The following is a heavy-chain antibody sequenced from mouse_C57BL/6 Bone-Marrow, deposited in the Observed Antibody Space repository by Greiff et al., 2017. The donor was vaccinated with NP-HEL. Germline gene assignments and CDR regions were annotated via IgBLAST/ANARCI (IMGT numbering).Heavy chain of an antibody. D-gene: IGHD1-1*01. CDR1: GYTFTEYT. J-gene: IGHJ1*03. Sequence: QVHVKQSGAELVKPGASVKLSCKASGYTFTEYTIHWVKQRSGQGLEWIGWFYPGSGSIKYNEKFKDKATLTADKSSSTVYMELSRLTSEDSAVYFCARHEEVPATVVGYFDVWGTGTTVTVSS. CDR3: ARHEEVPATVVGYFDV. CDR2: FYPGSGSI. V-gene: IGHV1-62-2*01.